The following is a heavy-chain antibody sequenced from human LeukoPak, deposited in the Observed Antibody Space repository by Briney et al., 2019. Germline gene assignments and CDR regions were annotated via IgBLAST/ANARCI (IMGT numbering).Heavy chain of an antibody. CDR1: GFTFNNYA. CDR2: VSGSNANT. CDR3: ARVAPYSSSWYGGSNYYYMDV. D-gene: IGHD6-13*01. V-gene: IGHV3-23*01. J-gene: IGHJ6*03. Sequence: GGSLRLSCAASGFTFNNYAMSWVRQAPGKGLEWVSAVSGSNANTYYADSVKGRFTISRDNAKNSLYLQMNSLRAEDTAVYYCARVAPYSSSWYGGSNYYYMDVWGKGTTVTVSS.